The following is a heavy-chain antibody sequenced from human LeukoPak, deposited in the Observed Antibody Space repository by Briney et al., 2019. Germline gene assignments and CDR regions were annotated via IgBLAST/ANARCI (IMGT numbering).Heavy chain of an antibody. J-gene: IGHJ6*03. Sequence: SETLSLTCTVSGGSISRYYWSWIRQPPGKGLEWIGNIYYSGSTNYNPSLKSRVTISVDTSKNQFSLKLSSVTAADTAVYYCTRGSIAYYYMDVWGKGTTVTISS. D-gene: IGHD3-22*01. CDR2: IYYSGST. CDR3: TRGSIAYYYMDV. V-gene: IGHV4-59*01. CDR1: GGSISRYY.